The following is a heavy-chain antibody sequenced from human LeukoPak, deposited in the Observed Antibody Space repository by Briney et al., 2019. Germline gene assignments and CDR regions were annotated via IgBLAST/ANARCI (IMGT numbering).Heavy chain of an antibody. CDR1: GFTFNNYV. CDR3: AKYTTPYYFDY. J-gene: IGHJ4*02. CDR2: VSGRGSGT. Sequence: TGGSLRLSCEGSGFTFNNYVMNWVRQAPGKGLEWVSGVSGRGSGTYYADSVKGRFTISRDNSQNTVYLQMKSLRAEDTAIYFCAKYTTPYYFDYWGQGILVTVSS. V-gene: IGHV3-23*01. D-gene: IGHD1-1*01.